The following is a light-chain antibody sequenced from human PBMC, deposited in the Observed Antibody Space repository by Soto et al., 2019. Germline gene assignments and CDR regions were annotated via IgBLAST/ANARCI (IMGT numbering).Light chain of an antibody. CDR2: SAS. Sequence: EIVLTQSPGTLSLSPGERVTLSCRASQSVSSSHLAWYQQKPGQAPRLLIYSASSRATGIPDRFSGSGSGSDFTLTISRLEPEDFAVYYCQRYGGFGQGTKVDIK. J-gene: IGKJ1*01. V-gene: IGKV3-20*01. CDR1: QSVSSSH. CDR3: QRYGG.